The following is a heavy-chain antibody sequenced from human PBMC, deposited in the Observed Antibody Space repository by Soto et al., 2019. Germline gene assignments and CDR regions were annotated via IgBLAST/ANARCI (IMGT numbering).Heavy chain of an antibody. Sequence: GESLKISCTASGFTFGDYAMSWFRQAPGKGLEWVGFIRSKAYGGTTEYAASVKGRFTISRDDSKSIAYLQMNSLKTEDTAVYYCTRDPYIWFGDQNDAFDIWGQGTMVTVSS. D-gene: IGHD3-10*01. CDR2: IRSKAYGGTT. V-gene: IGHV3-49*03. CDR3: TRDPYIWFGDQNDAFDI. CDR1: GFTFGDYA. J-gene: IGHJ3*02.